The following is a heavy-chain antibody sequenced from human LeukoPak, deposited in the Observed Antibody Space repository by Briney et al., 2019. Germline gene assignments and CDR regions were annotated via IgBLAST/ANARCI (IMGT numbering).Heavy chain of an antibody. Sequence: SETLSLTYTVSGGSISSNYWTWIRQPPGKGLEWIGYIYYSGITNYNPSLKSRVTISVDTSKNQFSLKLNSVTAADTAVYYCARDYDVLTAYPPTQLFDPWGQGTLVTVSS. V-gene: IGHV4-59*12. CDR1: GGSISSNY. J-gene: IGHJ5*02. CDR3: ARDYDVLTAYPPTQLFDP. D-gene: IGHD3-9*01. CDR2: IYYSGIT.